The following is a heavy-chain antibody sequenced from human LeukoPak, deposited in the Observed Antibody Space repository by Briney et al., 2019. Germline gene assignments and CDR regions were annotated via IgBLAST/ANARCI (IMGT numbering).Heavy chain of an antibody. V-gene: IGHV3-21*01. CDR2: ISSSSSHI. CDR1: GFSFSSYE. D-gene: IGHD6-19*01. J-gene: IGHJ6*03. CDR3: ARGGEEGYSSGWYYYYYYMDV. Sequence: GGSLRLSCAASGFSFSSYEMNWVRQAPGKGLEWVSSISSSSSHIYYADSVKGRFTISRDNAKNSLYLQMNSLRAEDTAVYYCARGGEEGYSSGWYYYYYYMDVWGKGTTVTVSS.